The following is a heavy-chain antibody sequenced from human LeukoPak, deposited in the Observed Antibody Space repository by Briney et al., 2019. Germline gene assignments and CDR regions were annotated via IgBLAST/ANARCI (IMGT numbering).Heavy chain of an antibody. CDR2: ISSNGGST. CDR1: GFTFSSYA. J-gene: IGHJ4*02. D-gene: IGHD6-13*01. V-gene: IGHV3-64D*06. Sequence: GGSLRLSCSASGFTFSSYAMHWVRQAPGKGLEYVSAISSNGGSTYYADSVKGRFTISRDNSKNTLYLQMSSLRAEDTAVYYCVKDQAAAGSYGEFDYWGQGTLVTVPS. CDR3: VKDQAAAGSYGEFDY.